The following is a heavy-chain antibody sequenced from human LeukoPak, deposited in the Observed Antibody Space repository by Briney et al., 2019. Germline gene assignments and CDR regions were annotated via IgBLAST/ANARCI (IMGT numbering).Heavy chain of an antibody. CDR1: GFTFSSYT. CDR2: ISGRSDSI. CDR3: AREKWERHHCGVDV. D-gene: IGHD1-26*01. J-gene: IGHJ6*02. V-gene: IGHV3-23*01. Sequence: GGSLRLSCAASGFTFSSYTMSWVPQAPGRGLERVSGISGRSDSIYYADSVERRFPIYRHYSKSTVDLQMNSLRAEDTAVYSCAREKWERHHCGVDVWGQGATVTVSS.